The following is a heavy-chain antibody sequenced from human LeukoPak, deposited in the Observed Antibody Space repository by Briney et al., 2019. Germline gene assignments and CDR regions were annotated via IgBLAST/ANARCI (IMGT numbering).Heavy chain of an antibody. Sequence: TGGSLRLSCAASGFTFSSYDMHWVRQATGKGLEWVSAIGTAGDTYYPGSVKGRFTISRENAKNSLYLQMNSLRAGDTAVYYCARVESSGWYNYWGQGTLVTVSS. CDR1: GFTFSSYD. V-gene: IGHV3-13*01. D-gene: IGHD6-19*01. CDR2: IGTAGDT. CDR3: ARVESSGWYNY. J-gene: IGHJ4*02.